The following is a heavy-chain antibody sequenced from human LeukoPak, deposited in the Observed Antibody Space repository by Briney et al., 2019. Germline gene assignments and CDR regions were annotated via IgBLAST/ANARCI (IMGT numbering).Heavy chain of an antibody. CDR1: GGSISSGDYY. Sequence: SQTLSLTCTVSGGSISSGDYYWSWLRQPPGKGLQWNGYIYYSGSTYYNPSLERRAPISVDTSKNLFTLKLSSVTAADTAVDYCSSGTIVVVPAARVGAFDIWGQVTMVTVSS. D-gene: IGHD2-2*01. CDR3: SSGTIVVVPAARVGAFDI. CDR2: IYYSGST. V-gene: IGHV4-30-4*01. J-gene: IGHJ3*02.